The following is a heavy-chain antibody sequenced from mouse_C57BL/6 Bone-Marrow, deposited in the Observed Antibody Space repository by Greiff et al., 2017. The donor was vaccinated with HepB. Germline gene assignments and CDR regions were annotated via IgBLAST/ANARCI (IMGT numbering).Heavy chain of an antibody. CDR1: GYSITSGYY. V-gene: IGHV3-6*01. J-gene: IGHJ2*01. CDR2: ISYDGSN. CDR3: AREYLDY. Sequence: EVQLQESGPGLVKPSQSLSLTCSVTGYSITSGYYWNWIRQFPGNKLEWMGYISYDGSNNYNPSLKNRISITRDTSKNQFFLKLNSVTTEDTATYYCAREYLDYWGQGTTLTVSS.